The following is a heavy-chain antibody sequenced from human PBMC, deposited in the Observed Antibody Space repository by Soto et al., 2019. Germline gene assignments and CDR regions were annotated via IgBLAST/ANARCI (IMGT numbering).Heavy chain of an antibody. D-gene: IGHD7-27*01. CDR3: AREPPNTSLFEC. Sequence: QVQLVQSGAEVTKPGASVKISCKTSGYTFSTYHMHWVRLAPGQGREWVGIIKSSGDITLYAQKFHGRVTMSKDTSTSTVYMEVSSLRSEDTAVYYCAREPPNTSLFECWGQGTQVTVSS. CDR1: GYTFSTYH. CDR2: IKSSGDIT. V-gene: IGHV1-46*01. J-gene: IGHJ4*02.